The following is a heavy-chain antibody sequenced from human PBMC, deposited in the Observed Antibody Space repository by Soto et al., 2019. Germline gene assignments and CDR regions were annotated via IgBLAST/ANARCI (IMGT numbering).Heavy chain of an antibody. CDR1: GGSISSYY. V-gene: IGHV4-59*01. CDR2: IYYSGST. Sequence: PSETLCLTCTVAGGSISSYYWSWIRQPPGKGLEWIGYIYYSGSTNYNPSLKSRVTISVDTSKNQFSLKLSSVTAADTAVYYCARVDGTRIAAAGNYYFDYWGQGTLVTVSS. J-gene: IGHJ4*02. D-gene: IGHD6-13*01. CDR3: ARVDGTRIAAAGNYYFDY.